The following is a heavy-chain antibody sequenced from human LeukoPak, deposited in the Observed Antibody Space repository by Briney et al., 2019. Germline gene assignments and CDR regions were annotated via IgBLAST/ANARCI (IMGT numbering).Heavy chain of an antibody. Sequence: SETLSLTCTVSGGSISYYYWNWIRQPAGKGLEWIGRIYTSGRTYYNPSLKSRVSMSVDTSKNQFSLKLSSVTAADTAVYYCARGKSRGSHIDYWGQGTLVTVSS. CDR1: GGSISYYY. D-gene: IGHD1-26*01. CDR2: IYTSGRT. CDR3: ARGKSRGSHIDY. V-gene: IGHV4-4*07. J-gene: IGHJ4*02.